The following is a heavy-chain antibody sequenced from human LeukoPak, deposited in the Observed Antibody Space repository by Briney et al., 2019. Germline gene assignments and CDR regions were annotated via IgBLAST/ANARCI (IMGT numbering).Heavy chain of an antibody. CDR1: GYTFTSYT. V-gene: IGHV1-3*03. CDR3: ARERGIRDAFDF. D-gene: IGHD1-14*01. Sequence: ASVKVSCKASGYTFTSYTIHWVRQAPGQSLEWMGWISVGKGDSKCAQEFQGRVTLTRDTSATTAYLEVSSLRPEDMAVYYCARERGIRDAFDFWGQGTMVTVSS. J-gene: IGHJ3*01. CDR2: ISVGKGDS.